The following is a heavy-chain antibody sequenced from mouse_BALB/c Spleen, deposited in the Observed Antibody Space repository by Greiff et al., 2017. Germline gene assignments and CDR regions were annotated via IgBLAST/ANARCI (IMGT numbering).Heavy chain of an antibody. CDR1: GYSFTSYY. V-gene: IGHV1S135*01. Sequence: VQLQQSGPELMKPGASVKISCKASGYSFTSYYMHWVKQSHGKSLEWIGYIDPFNGGTSYNQKFKGKATLTVDKSSSTAYMHLSSLTSEDSAVYYCARPYYGSSSYYFDYWGQGTTLTVSS. J-gene: IGHJ2*01. CDR3: ARPYYGSSSYYFDY. CDR2: IDPFNGGT. D-gene: IGHD1-1*01.